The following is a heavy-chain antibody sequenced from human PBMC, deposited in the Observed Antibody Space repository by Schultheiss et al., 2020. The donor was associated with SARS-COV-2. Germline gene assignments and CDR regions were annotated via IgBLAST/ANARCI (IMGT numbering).Heavy chain of an antibody. V-gene: IGHV4-4*02. Sequence: SETLSLTCAVSGGSISSSNWWSWVRQPPGKGLEWIGYIYYSGSTYYNPSLKSRVTISVDTSKNQFSLKLSSVTAADTAVYYCARENIAVAGTFHAFDIWGQGTMVTVSS. CDR1: GGSISSSNW. D-gene: IGHD6-19*01. CDR3: ARENIAVAGTFHAFDI. J-gene: IGHJ3*02. CDR2: IYYSGST.